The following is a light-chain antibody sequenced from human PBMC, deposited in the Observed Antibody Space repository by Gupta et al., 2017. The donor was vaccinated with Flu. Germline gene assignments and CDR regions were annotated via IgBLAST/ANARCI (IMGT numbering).Light chain of an antibody. J-gene: IGKJ4*01. CDR1: QSVSSY. Sequence: DIVFTQSPATLSLSPGERATLSCRASQSVSSYLAWYQQKPGQAPRLLIYDASNRATGIPARFSGSGSGTDVTLTISSREQEDFAVYYCQQRSNWPRITFGGGTKVEIK. V-gene: IGKV3-11*01. CDR3: QQRSNWPRIT. CDR2: DAS.